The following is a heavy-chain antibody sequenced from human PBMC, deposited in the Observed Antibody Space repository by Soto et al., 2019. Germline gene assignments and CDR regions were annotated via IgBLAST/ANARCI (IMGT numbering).Heavy chain of an antibody. CDR2: IVPIFGA. D-gene: IGHD3-22*01. Sequence: QVQLVQSGAEVKKPGSSVKVSCKSSGGTFSNYGFSWVRQAPGQGLECMGVIVPIFGAEHPQKFQGRVTMTAXXSXNXXLMELRGLRAEDTAVYYCARGGSDYEGSGYYQGHVWGQGTTVTVSS. V-gene: IGHV1-69*12. CDR3: ARGGSDYEGSGYYQGHV. CDR1: GGTFSNYG. J-gene: IGHJ6*02.